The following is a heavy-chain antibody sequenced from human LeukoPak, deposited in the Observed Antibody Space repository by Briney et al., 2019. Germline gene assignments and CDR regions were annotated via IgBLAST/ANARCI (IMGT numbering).Heavy chain of an antibody. D-gene: IGHD6-19*01. V-gene: IGHV3-23*01. Sequence: GWSLRLSCAASGFAFANQAMGWVRQASGKGLEWASVISDSGDITYYADSVKGRFTISRDNTKNTLFLKMNSLRAEDTAVYYCAKDARRTSGWYFFDYWGQGTLVTVSS. J-gene: IGHJ4*02. CDR2: ISDSGDIT. CDR3: AKDARRTSGWYFFDY. CDR1: GFAFANQA.